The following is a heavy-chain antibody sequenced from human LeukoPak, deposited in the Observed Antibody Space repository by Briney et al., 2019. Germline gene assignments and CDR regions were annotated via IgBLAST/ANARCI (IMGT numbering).Heavy chain of an antibody. D-gene: IGHD3-10*01. V-gene: IGHV3-53*01. CDR3: VRDGAVVTSGSYPWRYFQY. CDR1: GFTVSGNY. J-gene: IGHJ1*01. Sequence: TGGSLRLSCAASGFTVSGNYMSWVRLAPGKGLEWVSLISAANIAYYADSVKGRFTISRDNAKNTLYLQMNSLRAEDTAVYYCVRDGAVVTSGSYPWRYFQYWGQGTLVTVSS. CDR2: ISAANIA.